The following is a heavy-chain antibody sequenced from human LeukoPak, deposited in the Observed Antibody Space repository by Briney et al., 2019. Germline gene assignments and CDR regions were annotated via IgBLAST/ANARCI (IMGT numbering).Heavy chain of an antibody. CDR1: GYSFTGYY. CDR3: ATTSSTWYNWFDP. CDR2: INPNSGGT. D-gene: IGHD6-13*01. J-gene: IGHJ5*02. Sequence: ASVKVSCKASGYSFTGYYMHWVRQAPGQGLEWMGRINPNSGGTNYAQKFQGRVTMTRDTSISTAYMKLSRLRSDDTAVFYCATTSSTWYNWFDPWGQGTLVTVSS. V-gene: IGHV1-2*06.